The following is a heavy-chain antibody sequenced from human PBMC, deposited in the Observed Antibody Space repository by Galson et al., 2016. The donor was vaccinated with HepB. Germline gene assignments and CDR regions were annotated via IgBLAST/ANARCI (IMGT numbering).Heavy chain of an antibody. V-gene: IGHV3-30*03. CDR3: ARWNPGYSGMDV. Sequence: SLRLSCAASGFTFSYYGMHWVRQAPGKGLEWVAVIAADGGNKNYADSVKGRCTIARDNSKNTLYVEMSSLRAEDTAVYYCARWNPGYSGMDVRGQGTTVTVSS. D-gene: IGHD3-9*01. J-gene: IGHJ6*02. CDR1: GFTFSYYG. CDR2: IAADGGNK.